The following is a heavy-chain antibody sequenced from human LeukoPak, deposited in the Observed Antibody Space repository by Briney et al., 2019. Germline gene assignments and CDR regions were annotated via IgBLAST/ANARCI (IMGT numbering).Heavy chain of an antibody. CDR3: ARVGGRVVVPAAADY. J-gene: IGHJ4*02. D-gene: IGHD2-2*01. V-gene: IGHV1-46*01. CDR2: INPSGGST. CDR1: GGTFSSYA. Sequence: ASVKVSCKASGGTFSSYAISWVRQAPGQGLEWMGIINPSGGSTSYAQKFQGRVTMTRDTSTSTVYMELSSLGSEDTAVYYCARVGGRVVVPAAADYWGQGTLVTVSS.